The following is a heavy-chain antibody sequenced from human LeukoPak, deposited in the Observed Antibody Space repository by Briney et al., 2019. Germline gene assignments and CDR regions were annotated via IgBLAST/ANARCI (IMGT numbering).Heavy chain of an antibody. Sequence: GGSLRLSCAASGFTFSSYAMSWVRQAPGKGLEWVSAISGRGGSTYYADSVKGRFTISRDNSKNTLYLQMNSLRAEDTAVYYCATTSIAAREYYFDYWGQGTLVTVSS. J-gene: IGHJ4*02. D-gene: IGHD6-6*01. V-gene: IGHV3-23*01. CDR1: GFTFSSYA. CDR3: ATTSIAAREYYFDY. CDR2: ISGRGGST.